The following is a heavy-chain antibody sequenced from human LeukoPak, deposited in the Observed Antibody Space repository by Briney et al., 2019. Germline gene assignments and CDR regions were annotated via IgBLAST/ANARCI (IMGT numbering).Heavy chain of an antibody. V-gene: IGHV3-49*04. D-gene: IGHD3-10*01. CDR2: IRSKAYGGTT. J-gene: IGHJ6*02. Sequence: SLRLSCAASGFTFSSYEMNWVRQAPGKGLEWVGFIRSKAYGGTTEYAASVKGRFTISRDDSKSIAYLQMNSLKTEDTAVYYCTKYGSGTGGYGMDVWGQGTTVTVSS. CDR3: TKYGSGTGGYGMDV. CDR1: GFTFSSYE.